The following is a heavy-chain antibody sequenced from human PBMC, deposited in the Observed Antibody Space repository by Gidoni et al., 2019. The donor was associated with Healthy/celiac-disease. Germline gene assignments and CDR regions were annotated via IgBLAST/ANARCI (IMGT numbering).Heavy chain of an antibody. CDR1: GGSFSGYY. Sequence: QVQLQQWGAGLLKPSETLSLTCAVYGGSFSGYYWSWIRQPPGKGLEWIGEINHSGSTNYNPSLKSRVTISVDTSKNQFSLKLSSVTAADTAVYYCARERRLYSSGWYFLFDYWGQGTLVTVSS. D-gene: IGHD6-19*01. J-gene: IGHJ4*02. V-gene: IGHV4-34*01. CDR3: ARERRLYSSGWYFLFDY. CDR2: INHSGST.